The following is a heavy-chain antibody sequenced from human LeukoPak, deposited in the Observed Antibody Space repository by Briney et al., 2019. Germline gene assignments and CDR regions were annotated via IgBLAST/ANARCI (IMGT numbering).Heavy chain of an antibody. CDR2: IYYSGST. D-gene: IGHD3-10*01. J-gene: IGHJ6*02. Sequence: SETLSLTCTVSGGSINSYYWTWIRQPPGKGLEWVGYIYYSGSTHYNPSLNSRVTISMDASKNHFSLKLSSVTAADTAIYYCARTSRHFYGSGSNLTPWPADMDVWGQGAKVTVSS. CDR1: GGSINSYY. CDR3: ARTSRHFYGSGSNLTPWPADMDV. V-gene: IGHV4-59*01.